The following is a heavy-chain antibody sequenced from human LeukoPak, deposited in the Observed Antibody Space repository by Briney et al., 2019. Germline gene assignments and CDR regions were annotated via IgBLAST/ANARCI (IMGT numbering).Heavy chain of an antibody. CDR3: ARQGYSYGYYYYYGMDV. CDR1: GGSISSSNW. CDR2: IYHSGST. D-gene: IGHD5-18*01. J-gene: IGHJ6*02. Sequence: SETLSLTCAVSGGSISSSNWWSWVRQPPGKGLEWIGEIYHSGSTNYNPSLKSRVTISVDKSKNQFSLKLSSVTAADTAVYYCARQGYSYGYYYYYGMDVWGQGTTVTVSS. V-gene: IGHV4-4*02.